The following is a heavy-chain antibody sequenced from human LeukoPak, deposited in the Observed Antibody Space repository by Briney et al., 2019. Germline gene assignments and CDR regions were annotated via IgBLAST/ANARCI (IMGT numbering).Heavy chain of an antibody. CDR3: AHNTVRWLLLVDAFDI. D-gene: IGHD3-22*01. CDR2: IYWDDDK. J-gene: IGHJ3*02. Sequence: SGPTLVKPTQTLTLTCTFSGFSLTTSGVGVGWNRQPPGKALEWLALIYWDDDKRYSPSLKSRLTITKDTSKNQVVLTMTNMDPVDTATYYCAHNTVRWLLLVDAFDIWGQGTMVTVSS. V-gene: IGHV2-5*02. CDR1: GFSLTTSGVG.